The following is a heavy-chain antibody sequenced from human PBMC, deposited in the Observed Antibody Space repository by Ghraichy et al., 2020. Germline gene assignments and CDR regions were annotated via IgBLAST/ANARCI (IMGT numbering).Heavy chain of an antibody. V-gene: IGHV4-38-2*02. CDR2: IYHSGST. Sequence: SETLSLTCAVSGYSISSGYYWGWIRQPPGKGLGWIGSIYHSGSTYYNPSLKSRVTISVDTSKNQFSLKLSSVTAADTAVYYCARDANYGGNSDAFDIWGQGTMVTVSS. CDR3: ARDANYGGNSDAFDI. J-gene: IGHJ3*02. D-gene: IGHD4-23*01. CDR1: GYSISSGYY.